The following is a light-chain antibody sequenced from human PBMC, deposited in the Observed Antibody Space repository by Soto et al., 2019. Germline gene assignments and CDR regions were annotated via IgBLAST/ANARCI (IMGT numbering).Light chain of an antibody. CDR2: DAS. V-gene: IGKV3D-20*01. J-gene: IGKJ4*01. CDR3: QQYGSSP. Sequence: EIVLTQSPGTLSLSPGERATLSCRASQSVSSSYLAWYQQKPGLAPRLLIYDASSRATGIPDRFSGSGSGTDFTLTISRLEPEDFAVYYCQQYGSSPFGGGTKVDIK. CDR1: QSVSSSY.